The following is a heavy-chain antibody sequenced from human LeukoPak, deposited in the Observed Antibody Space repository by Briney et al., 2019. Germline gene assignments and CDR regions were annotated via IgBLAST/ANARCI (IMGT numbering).Heavy chain of an antibody. CDR3: ARGDDIVLVVYAPFFDY. CDR1: GFTFSSYW. D-gene: IGHD2-8*01. V-gene: IGHV3-74*01. Sequence: PGGSLRLSCAASGFTFSSYWMHWVRQAPGKGLVWVSRINSDGSSTSYADSVKGRFTISRDNAKNTLYLQMNSLRAEDTAVYYCARGDDIVLVVYAPFFDYWGQGTLVTVSS. CDR2: INSDGSST. J-gene: IGHJ4*02.